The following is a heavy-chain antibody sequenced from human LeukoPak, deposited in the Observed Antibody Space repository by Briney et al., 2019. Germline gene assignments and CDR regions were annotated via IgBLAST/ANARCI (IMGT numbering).Heavy chain of an antibody. D-gene: IGHD3-10*01. Sequence: PSETLFLTCTVSGGSISSYYWSWIRQPPGKGLEWIGYIYYSGSTNYNPSLKSRVTISVDTSKNQFSLKLSSVTAADTAVYYCARAGITMVRGARGYMDVWGKGTTVTVSS. CDR2: IYYSGST. V-gene: IGHV4-59*01. J-gene: IGHJ6*03. CDR3: ARAGITMVRGARGYMDV. CDR1: GGSISSYY.